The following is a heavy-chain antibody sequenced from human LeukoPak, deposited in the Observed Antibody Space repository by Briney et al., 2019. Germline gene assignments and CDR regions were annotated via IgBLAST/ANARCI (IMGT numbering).Heavy chain of an antibody. CDR3: AREGYCSSTSCYIGY. V-gene: IGHV3-30*01. J-gene: IGHJ4*02. CDR1: GFTFSSYA. Sequence: PGRSLRLSCAASGFTFSSYAMHWVRQAPGKGLEWVAVISYDGSNKYYADSVKGRFTISRDNSKNTLYLQMNSLRAEDTAVYYCAREGYCSSTSCYIGYWGQGTLVTVSS. CDR2: ISYDGSNK. D-gene: IGHD2-2*02.